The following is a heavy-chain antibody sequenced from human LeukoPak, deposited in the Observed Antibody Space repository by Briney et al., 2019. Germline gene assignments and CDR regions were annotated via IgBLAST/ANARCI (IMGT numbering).Heavy chain of an antibody. J-gene: IGHJ4*02. CDR2: IWFDGSNE. D-gene: IGHD6-13*01. CDR3: AAGTAADF. V-gene: IGHV3-33*03. CDR1: GFTFSNYG. Sequence: PGGSLRLSCAASGFTFSNYGMHWVRQAPGKGLEWVAVIWFDGSNEYYADSVKGRFTISRDNAKSALYLQMHSLRLEDTAVYYCAAGTAADFWGQGTLVTVSS.